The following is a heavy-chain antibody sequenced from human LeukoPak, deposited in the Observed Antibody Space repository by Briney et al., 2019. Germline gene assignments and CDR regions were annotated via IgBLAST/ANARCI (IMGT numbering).Heavy chain of an antibody. D-gene: IGHD3-22*01. CDR3: ALGYYDSSGYYHEFDY. CDR2: ISAYNGNT. Sequence: GASVKVSCKASGYTFTSYGISWVRQAPGQGLEWMGWISAYNGNTNYAQELQGRVTMTTDTSTSTAYMELRSLRSDDTAVYYCALGYYDSSGYYHEFDYWGQGTLVTVSS. V-gene: IGHV1-18*01. CDR1: GYTFTSYG. J-gene: IGHJ4*02.